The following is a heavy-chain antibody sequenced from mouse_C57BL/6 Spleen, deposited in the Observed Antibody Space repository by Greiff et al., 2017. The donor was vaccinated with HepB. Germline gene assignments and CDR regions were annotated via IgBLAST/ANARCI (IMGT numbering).Heavy chain of an antibody. CDR3: ARHYYGSSYGYFDV. D-gene: IGHD1-1*01. V-gene: IGHV5-4*03. CDR2: ISDGGSYT. CDR1: GFTLSSYA. J-gene: IGHJ1*03. Sequence: EVMLVESGGGLVKPGGSLKLSCAASGFTLSSYAMSWVRQTPEQRLEWVATISDGGSYTYYPDNVKGRFTIYRDNSKNNLYLQMRHLKCEDTARYYCARHYYGSSYGYFDVWGTGTTVTVSS.